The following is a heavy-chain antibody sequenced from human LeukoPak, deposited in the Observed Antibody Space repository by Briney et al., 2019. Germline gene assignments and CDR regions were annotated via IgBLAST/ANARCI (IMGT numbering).Heavy chain of an antibody. CDR1: GGSISSSDSYH. J-gene: IGHJ4*02. V-gene: IGHV4-39*07. Sequence: SETLSLTCTVSGGSISSSDSYHWGWIRQPPGKGLEWIGSMHYSGSTYYNPSLESRVTISADTSKNQFSLKVRSLTAADTAVYYCARGRLREAFGYWGQGTLVTVSS. CDR3: ARGRLREAFGY. CDR2: MHYSGST.